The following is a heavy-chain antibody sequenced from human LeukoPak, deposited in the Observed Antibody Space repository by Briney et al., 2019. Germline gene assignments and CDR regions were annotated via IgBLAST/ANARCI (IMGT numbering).Heavy chain of an antibody. CDR1: GYSFTSYW. Sequence: PGESLKISCKGSGYSFTSYWIGWVRQVSGKGLDWIGIISPGDSETSYSPSFQGQVTISADKSFSTAYLQWSSLKASDTAMYYCATYGSGTSKTFDFWGQGTMVTVSS. CDR3: ATYGSGTSKTFDF. CDR2: ISPGDSET. V-gene: IGHV5-51*01. D-gene: IGHD3-10*01. J-gene: IGHJ3*01.